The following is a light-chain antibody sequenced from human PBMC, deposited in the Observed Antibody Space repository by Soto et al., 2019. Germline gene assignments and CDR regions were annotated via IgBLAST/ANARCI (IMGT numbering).Light chain of an antibody. V-gene: IGKV3-20*01. CDR1: QSIAANY. CDR2: VTS. Sequence: EIVLTQSPGSLSLSPGERATLSCRASQSIAANYLAWYQQKPGQAPRLLIYVTSSSATGIPDRFSGSGSGTDFTLTIRRLEPEEFAVYYCHQYGTAPLTFGGGTKVEIK. CDR3: HQYGTAPLT. J-gene: IGKJ4*01.